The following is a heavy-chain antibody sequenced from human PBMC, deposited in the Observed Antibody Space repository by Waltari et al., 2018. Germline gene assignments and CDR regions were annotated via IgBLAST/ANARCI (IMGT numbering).Heavy chain of an antibody. Sequence: QLQLQESCPGLVKPSETLSRSVTVPGGSISSSSSYWGGIRQPPGKGLEWVGGIYYSGSTYYNPSLNSRVTISVDTSKNQFSLKLSSLTAADTAVYFCARHVLGPYYNTILPPNYWGQGTLVTVSS. V-gene: IGHV4-39*01. CDR3: ARHVLGPYYNTILPPNY. CDR1: GGSISSSSSY. D-gene: IGHD3-22*01. J-gene: IGHJ4*03. CDR2: IYYSGST.